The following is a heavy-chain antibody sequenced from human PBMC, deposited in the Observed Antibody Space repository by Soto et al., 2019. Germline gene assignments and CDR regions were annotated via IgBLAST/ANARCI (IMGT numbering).Heavy chain of an antibody. J-gene: IGHJ4*02. D-gene: IGHD1-26*01. V-gene: IGHV3-15*07. Sequence: NPGGSLRLSCAASGFTFSNAWMNWVRQAPGKGLEWVGRIKSKTDGGTTDYAAPVKGRFTISRDDSKNTLYLQMNSLKTEDTAVYYCTTDIEWELFDLLADYWGQGTLVTVSS. CDR2: IKSKTDGGTT. CDR1: GFTFSNAW. CDR3: TTDIEWELFDLLADY.